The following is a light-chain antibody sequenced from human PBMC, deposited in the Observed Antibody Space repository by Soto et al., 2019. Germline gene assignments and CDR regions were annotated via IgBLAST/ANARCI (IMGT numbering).Light chain of an antibody. V-gene: IGLV3-21*02. J-gene: IGLJ2*01. CDR3: QVWDSSSDHVV. Sequence: SSELTQHPSVSVAPGQTARITCGGNNIGSKSVHWYQQKPGQAPVLVVYDDSDRPSGIHERFSGSNSGNTATLTISRVEAGDEADYYCQVWDSSSDHVVFGGGTKVTVL. CDR2: DDS. CDR1: NIGSKS.